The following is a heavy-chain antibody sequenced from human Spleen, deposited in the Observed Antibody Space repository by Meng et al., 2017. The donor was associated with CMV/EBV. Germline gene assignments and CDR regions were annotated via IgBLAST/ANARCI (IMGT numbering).Heavy chain of an antibody. V-gene: IGHV4-30-2*05. Sequence: QVQRPGSGPVLVRPSGTLSLTCTVSGGCISSGGYVWSWIRQPPGKGLECIGYIYHSGSTYYNPSLKSRVTISVDTSKNQFSLKLSSVTAADSAVYYCATSRFDPWGQGTLVTVSS. CDR1: GGCISSGGYV. CDR2: IYHSGST. D-gene: IGHD6-6*01. CDR3: ATSRFDP. J-gene: IGHJ5*02.